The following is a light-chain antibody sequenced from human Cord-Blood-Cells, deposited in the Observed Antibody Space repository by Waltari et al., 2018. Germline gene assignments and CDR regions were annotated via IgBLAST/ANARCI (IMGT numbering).Light chain of an antibody. CDR2: GAS. V-gene: IGKV3-15*01. CDR3: QQYNNWPPLT. CDR1: QSVSSN. J-gene: IGKJ4*01. Sequence: ELVMTQSPATLSVSPGERATPSCRASQSVSSNLAWYQQKPGQAPRPLIYGASTRATGIPARFSGSGSGTEFTLTISSLQSEDFAVYYCQQYNNWPPLTFGGGTKVEIK.